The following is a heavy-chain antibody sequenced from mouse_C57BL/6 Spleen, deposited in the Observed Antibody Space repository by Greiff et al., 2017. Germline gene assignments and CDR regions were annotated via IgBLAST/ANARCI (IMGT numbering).Heavy chain of an antibody. CDR1: GFTFSSYA. CDR3: ARGGDYFDY. CDR2: ISDGGSYT. J-gene: IGHJ2*01. D-gene: IGHD6-1*01. V-gene: IGHV5-4*01. Sequence: DVQLQESGGGLVKPGGSLKLSCAASGFTFSSYAMSWVRQTPEKRLEWVATISDGGSYTYYPDNVKGRFTISRDNAKNNLYLQMSHLKSEDTARYYCARGGDYFDYWGQGTTLTVSS.